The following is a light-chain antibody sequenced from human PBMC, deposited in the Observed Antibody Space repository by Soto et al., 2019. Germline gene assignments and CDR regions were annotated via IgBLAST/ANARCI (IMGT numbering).Light chain of an antibody. CDR1: QGISSY. Sequence: VSMTCRASQGISSYLAWYQQKPGKAPKLLIFAASSLQSGVPSRFSGSRSGPDFTLTISSLHPEDIATYYCRQSDSSLRKCGQGPRWIS. V-gene: IGKV1-39*01. CDR3: RQSDSSLRK. J-gene: IGKJ1*01. CDR2: AAS.